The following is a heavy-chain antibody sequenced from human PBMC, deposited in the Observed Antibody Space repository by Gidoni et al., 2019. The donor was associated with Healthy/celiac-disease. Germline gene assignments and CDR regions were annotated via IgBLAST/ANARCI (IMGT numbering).Heavy chain of an antibody. CDR2: MNPYSGKT. V-gene: IGHV1-8*01. J-gene: IGHJ6*03. Sequence: QLVQSAAEVRKPGASVTVSCPASGYTFTSYDLNWVPQATGQGLAWMGWMNPYSGKTGYAHKFQGRVNMTRNSSISTAYMELSSLRSEDTAVYYCARGVRGKRRSEYYYYYYYMDVWGKGTTVTVSS. CDR3: ARGVRGKRRSEYYYYYYYMDV. D-gene: IGHD6-25*01. CDR1: GYTFTSYD.